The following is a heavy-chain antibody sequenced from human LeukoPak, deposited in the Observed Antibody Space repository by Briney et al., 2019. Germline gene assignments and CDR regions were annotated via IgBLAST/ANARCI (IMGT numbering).Heavy chain of an antibody. Sequence: SETLSLTCTVSGGSISSYYWSWIRQPPGKGLEWIGYIYYSGSTNYNPPLKSRVTISVETSKNQFSLKQSSVTAADTGVYYCSRSRAMAFDYWGQGTLVTVSS. CDR1: GGSISSYY. CDR2: IYYSGST. CDR3: SRSRAMAFDY. J-gene: IGHJ4*02. D-gene: IGHD5-18*01. V-gene: IGHV4-59*01.